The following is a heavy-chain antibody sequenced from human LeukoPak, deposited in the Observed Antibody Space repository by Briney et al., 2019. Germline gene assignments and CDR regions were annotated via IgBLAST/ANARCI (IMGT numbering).Heavy chain of an antibody. J-gene: IGHJ6*02. CDR3: ARGEPSTVRWYYYYGMDV. D-gene: IGHD4-23*01. Sequence: SETLSLTCAVSGGSISSSNWWSWVRQPPGKGLEWIGEIYHSGSTNYNPSLKSRVTISVDTSKNQFSLKLSSVTAADTAVYYCARGEPSTVRWYYYYGMDVWGQGTTVTVSS. CDR1: GGSISSSNW. CDR2: IYHSGST. V-gene: IGHV4-4*02.